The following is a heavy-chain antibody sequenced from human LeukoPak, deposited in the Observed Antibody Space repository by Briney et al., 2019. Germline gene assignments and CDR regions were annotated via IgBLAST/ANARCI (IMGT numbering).Heavy chain of an antibody. Sequence: EASVKVSCTASGYTFTSYAMNWVRQAPGQGLEWMGWINTNTGNPTYAQGFTGRFVFSLDTSVSTAYLQISSLKAEDTAVYYCAREFAYSSSPYFDYWGQGTLVTVSS. CDR3: AREFAYSSSPYFDY. CDR1: GYTFTSYA. CDR2: INTNTGNP. J-gene: IGHJ4*02. D-gene: IGHD6-6*01. V-gene: IGHV7-4-1*02.